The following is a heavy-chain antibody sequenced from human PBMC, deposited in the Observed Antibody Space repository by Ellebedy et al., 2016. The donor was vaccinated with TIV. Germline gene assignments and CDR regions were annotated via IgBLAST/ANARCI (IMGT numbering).Heavy chain of an antibody. CDR2: IDPSDSYT. CDR1: GYSFTSYW. CDR3: ARQGKGIAVAPDY. Sequence: GESLKISXKGSGYSFTSYWISWVRQMPGKGLEWMGRIDPSDSYTNYSPSFQGHVTISADKSISTAYLQWSSLKASNTAMYYCARQGKGIAVAPDYWGQGTLVTVSS. V-gene: IGHV5-10-1*01. J-gene: IGHJ4*02. D-gene: IGHD6-19*01.